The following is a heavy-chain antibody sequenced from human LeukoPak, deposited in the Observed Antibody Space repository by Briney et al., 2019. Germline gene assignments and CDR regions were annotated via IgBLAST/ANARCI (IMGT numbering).Heavy chain of an antibody. D-gene: IGHD5-18*01. CDR3: ARDWVDTAMDPTSSFDY. Sequence: ASVKVSCKVSGYTLTELSMHWVRQAPGKGLEWMGGFDPEDGETIYAQKFQGRVTMTEDTSTDTAYMELSSLRSEDTAVYYCARDWVDTAMDPTSSFDYWGQGTLVTVSS. CDR1: GYTLTELS. V-gene: IGHV1-24*01. CDR2: FDPEDGET. J-gene: IGHJ4*02.